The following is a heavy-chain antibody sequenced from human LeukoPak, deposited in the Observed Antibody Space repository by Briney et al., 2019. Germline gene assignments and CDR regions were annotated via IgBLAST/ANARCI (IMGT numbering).Heavy chain of an antibody. J-gene: IGHJ4*02. CDR2: ISGSGGST. CDR1: GFTFSSYA. D-gene: IGHD3-22*01. Sequence: GGSLRLSCAASGFTFSSYAMSWVRQAPGKGLEWVSAISGSGGSTYYADSVKGPFTISRDNSKNTLYMQMNSLRAEDTAVYYCAKADRYASGFYSSDYWGQGTLVTVSS. V-gene: IGHV3-23*01. CDR3: AKADRYASGFYSSDY.